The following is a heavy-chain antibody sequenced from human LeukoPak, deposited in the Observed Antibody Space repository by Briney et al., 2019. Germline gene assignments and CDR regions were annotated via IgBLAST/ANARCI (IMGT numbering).Heavy chain of an antibody. D-gene: IGHD3-22*01. CDR1: GDSISSGPYY. CDR3: ARDPRGPTTYDSSARDSPDY. V-gene: IGHV4-39*07. J-gene: IGHJ4*02. CDR2: IYYSGGT. Sequence: PSETLSLTCTVSGDSISSGPYYWGWIRQPPGKGLEWIGTIYYSGGTSYHPSLKSRVTISLDTSKNQFSLKLASGTAAGTAVYYCARDPRGPTTYDSSARDSPDYWGQGTLVTVSS.